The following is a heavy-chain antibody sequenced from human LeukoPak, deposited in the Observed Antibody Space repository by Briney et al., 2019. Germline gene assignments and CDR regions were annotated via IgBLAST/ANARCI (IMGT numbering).Heavy chain of an antibody. CDR2: VYHDGSA. Sequence: SETLSLTCAVSGASIESHSWWSWVRQPPGKGLEWIGEVYHDGSANYKPSLKSRVTISADTSRNHFSLKLTSVTAADTAVYYCARGGVYVWGSYRYIDYWGQGTLVTVSS. CDR3: ARGGVYVWGSYRYIDY. V-gene: IGHV4/OR15-8*01. D-gene: IGHD3-16*02. CDR1: GASIESHSW. J-gene: IGHJ4*02.